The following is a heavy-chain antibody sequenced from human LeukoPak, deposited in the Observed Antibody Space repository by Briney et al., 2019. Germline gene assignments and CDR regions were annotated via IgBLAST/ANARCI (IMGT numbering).Heavy chain of an antibody. CDR1: GGSISSYY. CDR2: ISYSGST. Sequence: SETLPLTCTVSGGSISSYYWSWIRQPPGNGLEWIGFISYSGSTTYNPSLKSRVTISLDTSKNQFSLNLSSVTGADTAVYHCARGGPGSGYHYYLDYWGQGTLVTVSS. J-gene: IGHJ4*02. CDR3: ARGGPGSGYHYYLDY. D-gene: IGHD3-22*01. V-gene: IGHV4-59*01.